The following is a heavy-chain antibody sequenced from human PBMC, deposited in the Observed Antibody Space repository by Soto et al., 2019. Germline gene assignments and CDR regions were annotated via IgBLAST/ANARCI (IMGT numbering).Heavy chain of an antibody. D-gene: IGHD5-18*01. J-gene: IGHJ4*02. CDR1: GGSISSGDYY. Sequence: QVQLQESGPGLVKPSQTLSLTCTVSGGSISSGDYYWSWIRQPPGKGLEWIGYIYYSGSTYYNPSLKSRVTISVDTSKNQFSLKLSSVTAADTAVYYCARVGETAMVGVYFDYWGQGTLVTVSS. V-gene: IGHV4-30-4*01. CDR2: IYYSGST. CDR3: ARVGETAMVGVYFDY.